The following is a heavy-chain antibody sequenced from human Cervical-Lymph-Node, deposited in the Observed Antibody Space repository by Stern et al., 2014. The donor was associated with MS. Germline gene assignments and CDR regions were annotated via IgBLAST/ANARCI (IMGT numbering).Heavy chain of an antibody. J-gene: IGHJ4*02. V-gene: IGHV3-66*02. CDR3: ARDRGGSLDYFDS. CDR2: MYGGGSS. D-gene: IGHD3-10*01. CDR1: GLNVNSHY. Sequence: EVQLVESGGSLVQPGGSLRLSCATSGLNVNSHYMSWVRRAPGKGLEWVSVMYGGGSSYYSGSVKGRFTISRDTSKNMVYLQMDSLRAEDTAVYYCARDRGGSLDYFDSWGQGTLVTVSS.